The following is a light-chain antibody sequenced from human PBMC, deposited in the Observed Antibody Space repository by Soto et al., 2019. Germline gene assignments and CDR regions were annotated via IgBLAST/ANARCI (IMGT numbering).Light chain of an antibody. CDR1: QNVNNW. CDR2: DAS. J-gene: IGKJ5*01. Sequence: GDRVTITCRASQNVNNWLAWYQHKPGKAPQLLIYDASVLETGVPSRFSGSGSGTEFTLSISSLQPDDFGTYYCQEYNAYSMTFGQGTRLEIK. V-gene: IGKV1-5*01. CDR3: QEYNAYSMT.